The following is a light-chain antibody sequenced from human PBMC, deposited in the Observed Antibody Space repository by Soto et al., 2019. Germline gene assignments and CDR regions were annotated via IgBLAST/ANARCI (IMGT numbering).Light chain of an antibody. J-gene: IGKJ5*01. CDR3: QQRSNRPPIT. CDR1: QGISNY. CDR2: DAS. Sequence: DIVLTQSPGTLSLSPGERATLSCRASQGISNYLAWYQQKPGQAPRLLVYDASNRATGIPARFSGSGSGADFTLTISSLEPEDSAVYYCQQRSNRPPITFGQGTRLEIK. V-gene: IGKV3-11*01.